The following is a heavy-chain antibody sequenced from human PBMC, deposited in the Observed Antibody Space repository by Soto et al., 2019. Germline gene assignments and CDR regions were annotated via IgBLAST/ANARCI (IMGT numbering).Heavy chain of an antibody. CDR2: ISGSGGST. J-gene: IGHJ4*02. CDR1: GFTFSSYA. Sequence: PGGSLRLSCAASGFTFSSYAMSWVRQAPGKGLEWVSAISGSGGSTHYADSVKGRFTISRDNSKNTLYLQMNSLRAEDTAVYYCAKSKYYDFWSGYYTGPAFDYWGQGTLVTVSS. CDR3: AKSKYYDFWSGYYTGPAFDY. D-gene: IGHD3-3*01. V-gene: IGHV3-23*01.